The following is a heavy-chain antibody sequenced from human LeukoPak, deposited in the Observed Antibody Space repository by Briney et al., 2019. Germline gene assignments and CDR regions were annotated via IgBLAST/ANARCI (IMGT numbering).Heavy chain of an antibody. Sequence: PSETLSLTYTVSGGSISTYYWSWIRQPAGKGLEWIGRIYTSGSTNYNPSLKSRVTMSVDTSKNQFSLKLSSVTAADTAVYYCVRVIGAPNYYYYMDVWGKGTTVTVSS. D-gene: IGHD3-22*01. J-gene: IGHJ6*03. V-gene: IGHV4-4*07. CDR1: GGSISTYY. CDR2: IYTSGST. CDR3: VRVIGAPNYYYYMDV.